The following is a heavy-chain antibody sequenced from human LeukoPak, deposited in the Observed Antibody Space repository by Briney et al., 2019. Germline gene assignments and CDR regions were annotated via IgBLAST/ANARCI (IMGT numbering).Heavy chain of an antibody. Sequence: SETLSLTCTVSGGSISRSSYYWGWICQPPGKGLEWIGSIYYSGTTYYNPSLKSRVTMSLDTSKNQFSLKLNSVTAADTAVYFCGAAAGNIYYFDYWGQGTLVTVSS. D-gene: IGHD6-13*01. V-gene: IGHV4-39*07. J-gene: IGHJ4*02. CDR2: IYYSGTT. CDR1: GGSISRSSYY. CDR3: GAAAGNIYYFDY.